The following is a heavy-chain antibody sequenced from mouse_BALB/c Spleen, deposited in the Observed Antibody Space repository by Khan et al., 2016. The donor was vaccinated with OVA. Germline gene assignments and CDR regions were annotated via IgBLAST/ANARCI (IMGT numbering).Heavy chain of an antibody. Sequence: QVQLQQSGAELARPGASVRLSCKASGYTFTDYYINWMKQRTGQGLEWTGPIYPGNDHTYYNENFTGKATLTADKSSSTAFMHLSTLTSEDSAVYFCSRSGLGSCAFWGQGTLVTVS. CDR3: SRSGLGSCAF. CDR1: GYTFTDYY. J-gene: IGHJ3*01. D-gene: IGHD3-1*01. V-gene: IGHV1-77*01. CDR2: IYPGNDHT.